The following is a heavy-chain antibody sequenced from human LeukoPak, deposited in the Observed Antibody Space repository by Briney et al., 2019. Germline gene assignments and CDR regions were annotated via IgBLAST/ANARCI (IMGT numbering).Heavy chain of an antibody. CDR2: ISGSGGST. Sequence: GGSLRLSCAASGFTFSSYAMSWVCQAPGKGLEWVSAISGSGGSTYYADSVKGRFTISRDNSKNTLYLQMNSLRAEDTAVYYCAKGGFRRVQSAPTFDPWGQGTLVTVSS. CDR1: GFTFSSYA. J-gene: IGHJ5*02. D-gene: IGHD1-14*01. CDR3: AKGGFRRVQSAPTFDP. V-gene: IGHV3-23*01.